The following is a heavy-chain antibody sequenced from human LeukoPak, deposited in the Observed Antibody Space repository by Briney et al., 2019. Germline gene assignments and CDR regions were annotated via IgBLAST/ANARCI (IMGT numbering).Heavy chain of an antibody. J-gene: IGHJ4*02. CDR3: ARGYSRFDVGFDY. CDR2: INPNSGGT. D-gene: IGHD6-13*01. CDR1: GYTFTGYY. V-gene: IGHV1-2*02. Sequence: GASVKVSCKASGYTFTGYYMHWVRQAPGQGLEWMGWINPNSGGTNYAQKFQGRVTMTRDTSTSTAYMELSRPRSDDTAVYYCARGYSRFDVGFDYWGQGTLVTVSS.